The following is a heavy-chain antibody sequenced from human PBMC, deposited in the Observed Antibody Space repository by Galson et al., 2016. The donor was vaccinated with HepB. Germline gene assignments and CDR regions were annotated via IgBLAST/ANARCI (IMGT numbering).Heavy chain of an antibody. Sequence: SLRLSCAASGLSLSTPVMYWVRQAPGKGLEWVSALGDGGDYTSYADAVKGRFTISGDISENTLFLQMNSLRVEDTAIYYCAKLAVRCDYGGRDYWGQGTLVTVSS. CDR2: LGDGGDYT. J-gene: IGHJ4*02. V-gene: IGHV3-23*01. D-gene: IGHD4-17*01. CDR3: AKLAVRCDYGGRDY. CDR1: GLSLSTPV.